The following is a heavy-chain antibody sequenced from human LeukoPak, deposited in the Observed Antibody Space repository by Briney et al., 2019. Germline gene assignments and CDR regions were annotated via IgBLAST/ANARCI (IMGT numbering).Heavy chain of an antibody. V-gene: IGHV3-7*01. J-gene: IGHJ4*02. CDR2: IKQDGSEK. Sequence: GGSLRLSCAASGFTFRSYWMRWVRQAPGKGLEWVANIKQDGSEKNYVDSVKGRFTISRDNAKNSLYLQMNSLRADDTAVYYCARDNTIGAADYYFDYWGQGTLVTVSS. CDR1: GFTFRSYW. D-gene: IGHD6-13*01. CDR3: ARDNTIGAADYYFDY.